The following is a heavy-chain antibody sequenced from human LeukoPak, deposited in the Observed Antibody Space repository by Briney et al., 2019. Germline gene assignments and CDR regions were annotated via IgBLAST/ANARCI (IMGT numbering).Heavy chain of an antibody. CDR2: INNDGSDT. D-gene: IGHD2-8*02. CDR1: GFTFSSHW. V-gene: IGHV3-74*01. CDR3: ARGLVGPDY. Sequence: GGSLRLSCAASGFTFSSHWMHWVRQAPGKGLVWVSRINNDGSDTTYADSVKGRFTISRDNAKDTLYLHMNSLRAEDTAVYYCARGLVGPDYWGQGTLVTVSS. J-gene: IGHJ4*02.